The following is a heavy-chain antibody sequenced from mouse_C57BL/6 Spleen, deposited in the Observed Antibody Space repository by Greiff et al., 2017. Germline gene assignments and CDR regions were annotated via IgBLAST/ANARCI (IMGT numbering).Heavy chain of an antibody. J-gene: IGHJ4*01. CDR2: IDPSDSYT. CDR1: GSTFTSYW. D-gene: IGHD3-2*02. V-gene: IGHV1-50*01. Sequence: QVQLQQPGAELVKPGASVKLSCKASGSTFTSYWMQWVKQRPGQGLEWIGEIDPSDSYTNYNPKFPGKATLTVDTSSSTAYMQLSSLTSEDSAGYYCARQLRLLDYWGQGTSVTVSS. CDR3: ARQLRLLDY.